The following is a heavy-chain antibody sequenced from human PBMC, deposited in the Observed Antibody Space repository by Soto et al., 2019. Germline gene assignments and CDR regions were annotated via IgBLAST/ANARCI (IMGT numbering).Heavy chain of an antibody. V-gene: IGHV3-11*01. J-gene: IGHJ4*02. D-gene: IGHD3-9*01. Sequence: GGSVRLSCAASGFTFMDFQMSWIRQAPGKGLEWISYISQSGNVIYYADSVKGRFTISRDDAKKSLYLEMNSLRAEDTAIYYCLTKKDVLTGYLDYWGQGTQVTVSS. CDR1: GFTFMDFQ. CDR3: LTKKDVLTGYLDY. CDR2: ISQSGNVI.